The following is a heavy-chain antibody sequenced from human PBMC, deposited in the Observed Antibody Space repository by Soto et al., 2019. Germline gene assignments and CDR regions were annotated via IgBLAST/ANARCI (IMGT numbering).Heavy chain of an antibody. CDR2: VYYSGSS. V-gene: IGHV4-31*03. CDR3: AKLSCTSSTCYFPDWFDP. CDR1: GDSISGGASF. J-gene: IGHJ5*02. D-gene: IGHD2-2*01. Sequence: SETLSLTCTVSGDSISGGASFWSWIRQPPGKGLEWIANVYYSGSSYYNPSLKSRLTISVDTTKNQFSLQLKSMTAADTAVYYCAKLSCTSSTCYFPDWFDPWGQGTLVTVSS.